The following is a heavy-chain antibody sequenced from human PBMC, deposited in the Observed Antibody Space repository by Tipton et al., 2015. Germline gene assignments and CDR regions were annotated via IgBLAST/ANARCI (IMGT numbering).Heavy chain of an antibody. V-gene: IGHV5-10-1*01. J-gene: IGHJ4*02. Sequence: QLVQSGEEVKKPGESLRISCKASGYSFTSHWIAWVRQMPGKGLEWMGRIDPDGSYTNYSPSFQGHVTISADKSTSTAYLRWSSLKASDTAVYYCARLYSSSWFDYWGQGTLVTVSP. CDR1: GYSFTSHW. CDR2: IDPDGSYT. CDR3: ARLYSSSWFDY. D-gene: IGHD6-13*01.